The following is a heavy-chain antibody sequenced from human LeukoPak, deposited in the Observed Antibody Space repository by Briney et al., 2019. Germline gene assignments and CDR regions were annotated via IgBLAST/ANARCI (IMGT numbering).Heavy chain of an antibody. D-gene: IGHD5-12*01. CDR1: GFTFSSYG. Sequence: GGSLRLSCAASGFTFSSYGMHWVRQAPGKGLEWVTFIRDDGSNKYYADSVKGRFIISRDNSKNTLYVQMNSLRAEDTAVYYCAKDASGYEFDYWGQGTLVTVSS. V-gene: IGHV3-30*02. CDR3: AKDASGYEFDY. CDR2: IRDDGSNK. J-gene: IGHJ4*02.